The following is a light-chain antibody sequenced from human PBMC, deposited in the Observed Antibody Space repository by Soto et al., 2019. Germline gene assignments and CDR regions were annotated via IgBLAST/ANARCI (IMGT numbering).Light chain of an antibody. CDR3: QQYNNWPPIT. V-gene: IGKV1-5*03. J-gene: IGKJ5*01. Sequence: DIQMTQSPSTLSGSVGDRVTITCRASQTISSWLAWYQQKPGKAPKLVIYKASTLKSGVPSRFSGSGSGTEFTLTISSLQSEDFAVYYCQQYNNWPPITFGQGTRLEIK. CDR1: QTISSW. CDR2: KAS.